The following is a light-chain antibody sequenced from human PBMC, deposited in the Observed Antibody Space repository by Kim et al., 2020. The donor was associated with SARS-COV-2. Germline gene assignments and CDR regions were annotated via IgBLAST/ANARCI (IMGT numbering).Light chain of an antibody. CDR1: SDINVGSYR. Sequence: QPVLTQPSYLSASPGASASLTCTLRSDINVGSYRIYWYQQKPGSPPQYLLRYKSDSDKQQGSGVPSRFSGSKDASANAGILFISGLQSEDEADYHCMIWHNSAWVFGGGTQLAVL. CDR3: MIWHNSAWV. V-gene: IGLV5-45*03. CDR2: YKSDSDK. J-gene: IGLJ2*01.